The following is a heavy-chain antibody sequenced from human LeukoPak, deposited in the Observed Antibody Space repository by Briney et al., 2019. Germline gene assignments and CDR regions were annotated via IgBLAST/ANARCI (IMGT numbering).Heavy chain of an antibody. D-gene: IGHD1-1*01. V-gene: IGHV4-34*01. CDR3: ARVNEFYNWFDP. J-gene: IGHJ5*02. CDR2: ISHSGST. Sequence: SETLSLTCAVYGGSFSGYYWSWVRQPPGKGLEWIGEISHSGSTNYNPSLKSRVTVSVDTSKNQFSLKVSSVSAADTAVYYCARVNEFYNWFDPWGQGTLVTVSS. CDR1: GGSFSGYY.